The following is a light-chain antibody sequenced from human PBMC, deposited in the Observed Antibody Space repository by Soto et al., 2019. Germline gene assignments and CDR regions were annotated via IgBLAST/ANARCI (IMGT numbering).Light chain of an antibody. CDR2: GAS. Sequence: EIVLTQSPGTLSLSPGERATLSCRASQSVSSSYLAWYQQKPGQAPRLLIYGASSRATGIPDRFSGSGSGTDFTITISILEPEDFAVYYCQQYGSSLSWTFGQGTNVEIK. CDR3: QQYGSSLSWT. CDR1: QSVSSSY. V-gene: IGKV3-20*01. J-gene: IGKJ1*01.